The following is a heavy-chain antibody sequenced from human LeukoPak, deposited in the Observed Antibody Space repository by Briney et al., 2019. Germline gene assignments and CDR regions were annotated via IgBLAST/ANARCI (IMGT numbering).Heavy chain of an antibody. D-gene: IGHD3-22*01. J-gene: IGHJ4*02. Sequence: PGGSLRLSCAASGFTFSSYGMHWVRQAPGKGLEWVAVISYDGSNEYYADSVKGRFTISRDNSKNTLYLQMNSLRAEDTAVYYCAKDYYDSSGYSHFDYWGQGTLVAVSS. V-gene: IGHV3-30*18. CDR1: GFTFSSYG. CDR3: AKDYYDSSGYSHFDY. CDR2: ISYDGSNE.